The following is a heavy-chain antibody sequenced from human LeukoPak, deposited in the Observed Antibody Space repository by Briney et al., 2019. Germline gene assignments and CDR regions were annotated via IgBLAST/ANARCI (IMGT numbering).Heavy chain of an antibody. CDR2: INHSGST. D-gene: IGHD6-13*01. Sequence: PPETLSLTCAVYGGSFSGYYWSWIRQPPGKGLEWIGEINHSGSTNYNPSLKSRVTISVDTSKNQFSLKLSSVTAADTAVYYCANPGIAAAGSGMDVWGQGTTVTVSS. J-gene: IGHJ6*02. CDR3: ANPGIAAAGSGMDV. V-gene: IGHV4-34*01. CDR1: GGSFSGYY.